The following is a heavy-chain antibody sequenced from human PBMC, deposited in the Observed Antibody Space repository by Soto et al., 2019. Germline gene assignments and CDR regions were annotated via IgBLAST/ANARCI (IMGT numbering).Heavy chain of an antibody. V-gene: IGHV3-15*01. D-gene: IGHD6-19*01. Sequence: PGGSLRLSCAASGFTFSNAWMSWVRQAPGKGLEWVGRIKSKTDGGTTDYAAPVKGRFTISRDDSKNTLYLQMNSLETEDTAVYYCTTGRGTPPSGWYGYWGQGTLVTVSS. CDR3: TTGRGTPPSGWYGY. J-gene: IGHJ4*02. CDR1: GFTFSNAW. CDR2: IKSKTDGGTT.